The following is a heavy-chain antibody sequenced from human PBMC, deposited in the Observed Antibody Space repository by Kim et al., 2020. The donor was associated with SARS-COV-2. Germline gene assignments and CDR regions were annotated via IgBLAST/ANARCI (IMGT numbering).Heavy chain of an antibody. D-gene: IGHD3-22*01. CDR2: IWYDGSNK. J-gene: IGHJ6*02. CDR1: GFTFSSYG. CDR3: ARDPYYYDSSGYYYVRRHYGMDV. Sequence: GGSLRLSCAASGFTFSSYGMHWVRQAPGKGLEWVAVIWYDGSNKYYADSVKGRFTISRDNSKNTLYLQMNSLRAEDTAVYYCARDPYYYDSSGYYYVRRHYGMDVWGQGTTVTVSS. V-gene: IGHV3-33*01.